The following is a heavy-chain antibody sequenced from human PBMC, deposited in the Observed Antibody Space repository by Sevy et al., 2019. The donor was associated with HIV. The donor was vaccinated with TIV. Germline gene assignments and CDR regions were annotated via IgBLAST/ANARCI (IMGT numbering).Heavy chain of an antibody. CDR1: GYNFTPYW. D-gene: IGHD3-10*01. Sequence: GESLKISCKGSGYNFTPYWIGWVRQMPGKGLEWMGIIHPADSDTGYSPSFQGQVTISADTSINTVYLQWSSLKASDTAIYYCARQGDLDFFEYWGQGTLVTVSS. CDR2: IHPADSDT. CDR3: ARQGDLDFFEY. J-gene: IGHJ4*02. V-gene: IGHV5-51*01.